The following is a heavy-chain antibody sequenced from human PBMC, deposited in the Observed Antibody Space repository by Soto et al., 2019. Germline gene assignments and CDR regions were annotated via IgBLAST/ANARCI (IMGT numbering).Heavy chain of an antibody. CDR1: GYTFTDYY. Sequence: GASVKVSCKAAGYTFTDYYIHWVRQAPGQGLEWMGWINPNTGGTNYAQKFQGRVAMTRDTSISTAFMELSRLTSDDTVVYYCARGGGGGATPRTFDYWGQGTLVTVSS. J-gene: IGHJ4*02. D-gene: IGHD3-16*01. CDR3: ARGGGGGATPRTFDY. V-gene: IGHV1-2*02. CDR2: INPNTGGT.